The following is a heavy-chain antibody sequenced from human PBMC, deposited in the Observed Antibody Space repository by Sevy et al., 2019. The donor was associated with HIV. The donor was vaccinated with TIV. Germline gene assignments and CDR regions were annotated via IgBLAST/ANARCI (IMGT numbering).Heavy chain of an antibody. J-gene: IGHJ6*02. CDR1: GGSISSYY. V-gene: IGHV4-59*01. CDR2: VYYTGST. CDR3: ARDLGLAYYYYAMGV. Sequence: SETLSLTCTISGGSISSYYWSWIRQPPGRGLEWIGYVYYTGSTNYNPSLKSRVSISVDTSKNQFSLNLNSVTAADTAVYYCARDLGLAYYYYAMGVWGQGTTVTVSS. D-gene: IGHD3-16*01.